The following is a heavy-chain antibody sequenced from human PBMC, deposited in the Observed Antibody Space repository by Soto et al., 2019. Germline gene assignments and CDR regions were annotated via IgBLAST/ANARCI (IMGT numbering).Heavy chain of an antibody. J-gene: IGHJ4*02. CDR3: AKGQDTMVRGVIIAHDY. CDR1: GFTFSSYG. CDR2: ISYDGSNK. D-gene: IGHD3-10*01. Sequence: QVQLVESGGGVVQPGRSLRLSCAASGFTFSSYGMHWVRQAPGKGLEWVAVISYDGSNKYYADSVKGRFTISRDNSKNTLYLQMNSLRAEDTAVYYCAKGQDTMVRGVIIAHDYWGQGTLVTVSS. V-gene: IGHV3-30*18.